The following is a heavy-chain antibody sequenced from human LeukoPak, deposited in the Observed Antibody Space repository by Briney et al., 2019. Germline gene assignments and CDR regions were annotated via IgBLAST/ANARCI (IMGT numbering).Heavy chain of an antibody. J-gene: IGHJ3*02. D-gene: IGHD1-26*01. CDR1: GLTVSSNY. Sequence: GGSLRLSCAASGLTVSSNYMTWVRQAPGKGLEWVSLINPGGSTFYADSVKGRFTISRDNFRNTLYLQVNSLRAEDTAVYYCARAGVSGILRGAFDIWAQGTMVTVSS. CDR3: ARAGVSGILRGAFDI. V-gene: IGHV3-53*01. CDR2: INPGGST.